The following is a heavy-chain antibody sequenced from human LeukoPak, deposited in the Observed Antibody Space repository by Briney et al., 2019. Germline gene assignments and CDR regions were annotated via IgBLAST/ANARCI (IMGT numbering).Heavy chain of an antibody. CDR2: ISSSSSTI. J-gene: IGHJ6*03. Sequence: GGSLRLSCAASGFTCSSYSMNWVRQAPGKGLEWVSHISSSSSTIYYADSVKGRFTISRDNAKNSLYLQMNSLRAEDTAVYYCARVGANRGDYYYMDVWGKGTTVTVSS. V-gene: IGHV3-48*01. CDR1: GFTCSSYS. D-gene: IGHD3-10*01. CDR3: ARVGANRGDYYYMDV.